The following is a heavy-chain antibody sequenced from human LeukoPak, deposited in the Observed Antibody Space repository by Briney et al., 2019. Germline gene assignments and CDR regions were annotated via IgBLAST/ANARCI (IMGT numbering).Heavy chain of an antibody. V-gene: IGHV1-2*02. D-gene: IGHD7-27*01. J-gene: IGHJ4*02. CDR3: ARVVIRTGDQGWAFGY. CDR1: GHTFIAYY. Sequence: ASVKVSCKASGHTFIAYYMHWVRQAPGQGLEWMGWINPNSGGTNYAQKFQGRVTMTRDTSISTAYMELSRLRSDDTAVYYCARVVIRTGDQGWAFGYWGQGTLVTVSS. CDR2: INPNSGGT.